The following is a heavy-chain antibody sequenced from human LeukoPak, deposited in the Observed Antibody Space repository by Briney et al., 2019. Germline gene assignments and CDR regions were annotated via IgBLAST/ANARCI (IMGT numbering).Heavy chain of an antibody. Sequence: GSLRLSCAASGFLFNSYTMNWVRQAPGKGLEWVATISPVSTYIWYRDSVKGRCTISRDNVKNSLYLQIDSLRAEDTAVYYCVRDVSRRIGMDVWGQGTTVTVSS. CDR2: ISPVSTYI. CDR3: VRDVSRRIGMDV. J-gene: IGHJ6*02. D-gene: IGHD2-15*01. CDR1: GFLFNSYT. V-gene: IGHV3-21*01.